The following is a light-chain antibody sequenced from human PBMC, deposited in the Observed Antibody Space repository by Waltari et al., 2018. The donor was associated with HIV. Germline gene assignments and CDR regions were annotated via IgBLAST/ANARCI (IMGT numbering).Light chain of an antibody. CDR1: SSHIGSGYD. Sequence: QSVLTQPPSVSGAPGQRVTISCSGGSSHIGSGYDVPWYQQFPGTAPKVLTYANTNRPSGVPDRFSGSKSGYSASLVITGLQAEDDADYYCQSYDSSLSGWVFGGGTKLTVL. J-gene: IGLJ3*02. CDR2: ANT. CDR3: QSYDSSLSGWV. V-gene: IGLV1-40*01.